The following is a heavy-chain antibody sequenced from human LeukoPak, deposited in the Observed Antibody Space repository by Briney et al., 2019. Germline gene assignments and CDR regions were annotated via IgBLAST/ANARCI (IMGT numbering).Heavy chain of an antibody. Sequence: GGSLRLSCAASGFTVSSNYMSWVRQAPGKGLEGVSVIYSGGSTYYADSVKGRFTISRDNSKNTLYLQMNSLRAEDTAVYYCARSGQLLVHPIDYWGQGTLVTVSS. CDR2: IYSGGST. J-gene: IGHJ4*02. CDR3: ARSGQLLVHPIDY. D-gene: IGHD6-13*01. CDR1: GFTVSSNY. V-gene: IGHV3-66*02.